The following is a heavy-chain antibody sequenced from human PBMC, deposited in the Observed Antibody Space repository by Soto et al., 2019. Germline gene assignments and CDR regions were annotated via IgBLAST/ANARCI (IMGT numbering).Heavy chain of an antibody. Sequence: PGGSLRLSCAASGFTFTNAWMNWVRQAPGKGLEWVGRIKSKTDGGTTDYAAPVKGRFAISRDDSKNTLYLQMNSLKTEDTAVYYCTFPGMAAADNGRSAYWGQGTLVTVSS. CDR2: IKSKTDGGTT. CDR3: TFPGMAAADNGRSAY. V-gene: IGHV3-15*01. J-gene: IGHJ4*02. CDR1: GFTFTNAW. D-gene: IGHD6-25*01.